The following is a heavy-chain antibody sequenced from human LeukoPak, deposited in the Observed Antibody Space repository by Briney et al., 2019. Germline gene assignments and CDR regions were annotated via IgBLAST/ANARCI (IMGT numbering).Heavy chain of an antibody. V-gene: IGHV3-33*01. Sequence: GGSLRLSCAASGFTFSSYGMHWVRQAPGKGLEWVAVIWYDGSNKYYADSVKGRFTISRDNSKNTLYLQMNSLRAEDTAVYYCARSYSSSWFYYYYYMDVWGKGTTVTVS. CDR1: GFTFSSYG. J-gene: IGHJ6*03. D-gene: IGHD6-13*01. CDR2: IWYDGSNK. CDR3: ARSYSSSWFYYYYYMDV.